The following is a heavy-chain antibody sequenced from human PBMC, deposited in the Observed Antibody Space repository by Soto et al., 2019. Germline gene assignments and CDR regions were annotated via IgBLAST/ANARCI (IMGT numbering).Heavy chain of an antibody. J-gene: IGHJ2*01. D-gene: IGHD2-15*01. CDR2: ISASTRNT. V-gene: IGHV1-18*01. Sequence: QGRLVQSGAEAKKPGASVKVSCQASGYTFTNYAISWVRQAPGQGLEWMGWISASTRNTDQAKNFRGRVTMTIDTFMNTANMELRSRTYDAAAFYYCARCYCSVGSCYACWLFDLWGQGTMVTVAS. CDR3: ARCYCSVGSCYACWLFDL. CDR1: GYTFTNYA.